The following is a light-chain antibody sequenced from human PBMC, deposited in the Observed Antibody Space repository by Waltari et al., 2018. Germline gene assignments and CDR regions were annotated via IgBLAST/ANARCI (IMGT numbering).Light chain of an antibody. V-gene: IGLV2-23*02. CDR3: CSYADSSTFDWV. CDR1: NSDVGSYDR. CDR2: EVS. J-gene: IGLJ3*02. Sequence: QSALTQPASVSGSPGQSITISCTGTNSDVGSYDRVSWYQQHPGKAPNVMISEVSKRPSGVANRFSVSKSGNTASLTISGLQAEDEADYYCCSYADSSTFDWVFGGGTKLTVL.